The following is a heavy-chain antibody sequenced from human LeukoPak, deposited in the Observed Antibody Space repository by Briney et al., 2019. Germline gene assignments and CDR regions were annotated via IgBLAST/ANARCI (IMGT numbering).Heavy chain of an antibody. CDR1: GGSFSGYY. J-gene: IGHJ6*03. V-gene: IGHV4-34*01. CDR3: ARGLRLYQRGYVDV. Sequence: SETLSLTCAVYGGSFSGYYWSWIRQPPGKGLEWIGEINHSGSTNYNPSLKSRVTISVDTSKNQFSLKLSSVTAADTAVYYCARGLRLYQRGYVDVWGKGTTVTVSS. D-gene: IGHD2-2*01. CDR2: INHSGST.